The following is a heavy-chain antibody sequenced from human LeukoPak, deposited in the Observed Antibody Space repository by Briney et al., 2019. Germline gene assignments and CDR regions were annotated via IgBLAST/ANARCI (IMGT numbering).Heavy chain of an antibody. V-gene: IGHV3-23*01. CDR1: GFTFTTYA. Sequence: GSLRLSCAASGFTFTTYAMSWVRQAPGKGREWVSTISATGGSTYYADSVKGRFTISRDNSKNTLYLQMNSLRAEDTAVYYCAKRGDHFYMDVWGKGTTVTVSS. J-gene: IGHJ6*03. D-gene: IGHD2-21*02. CDR2: ISATGGST. CDR3: AKRGDHFYMDV.